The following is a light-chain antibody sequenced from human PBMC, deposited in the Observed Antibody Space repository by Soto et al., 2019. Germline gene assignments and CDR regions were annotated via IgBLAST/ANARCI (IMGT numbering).Light chain of an antibody. J-gene: IGLJ1*01. CDR2: EVN. CDR1: SSDVGGYNY. V-gene: IGLV2-8*01. Sequence: QSVLTQPPSASGSPGQSVAISCTGTSSDVGGYNYVSWYQQHPGKAPKLMIYEVNKRPSGVPDRFSGSKSGNTASLTVSGLQAEDEADYDCSSYAGSSNGFGTAPKVTGL. CDR3: SSYAGSSNG.